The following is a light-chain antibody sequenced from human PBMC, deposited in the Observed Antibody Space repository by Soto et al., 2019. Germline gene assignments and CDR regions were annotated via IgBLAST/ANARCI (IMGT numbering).Light chain of an antibody. CDR1: QSVLYSPNNKNY. CDR2: WAS. CDR3: QQYHSPPQT. V-gene: IGKV4-1*01. J-gene: IGKJ1*01. Sequence: DIVMTQSPDSLAVSLGERATINCKSSQSVLYSPNNKNYLAWYQQKPGQPPKLLVYWASTRESGVPDRFSGRGYGTDCTLTINSLQAEDVAVYYCQQYHSPPQTFGQGTKVEI.